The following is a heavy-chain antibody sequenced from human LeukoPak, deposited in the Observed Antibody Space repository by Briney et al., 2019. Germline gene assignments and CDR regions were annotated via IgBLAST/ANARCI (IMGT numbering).Heavy chain of an antibody. J-gene: IGHJ5*02. V-gene: IGHV3-66*01. CDR1: GFIVNYNY. CDR3: ARVKVGTTYWFDP. Sequence: GGSLRLSCAASGFIVNYNYMSWVRQPPGKGLEWVSVVYSGGSTYYADSVKGRFTNSRDNSKNMVYLQMNSLRVEDTAVYYCARVKVGTTYWFDPWGQGTLVTVSS. CDR2: VYSGGST. D-gene: IGHD1-26*01.